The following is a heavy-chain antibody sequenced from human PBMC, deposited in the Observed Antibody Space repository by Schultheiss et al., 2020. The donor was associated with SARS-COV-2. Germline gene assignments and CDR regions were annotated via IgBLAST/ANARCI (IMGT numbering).Heavy chain of an antibody. V-gene: IGHV3-7*01. CDR3: ARGTASGDY. D-gene: IGHD1-14*01. CDR2: IKQDGSEE. J-gene: IGHJ4*02. Sequence: GGSLRLSCAASGFTFSSYWMSWFRQPPGKGLEWVANIKQDGSEEYYVDSVKGRFTISRDNAKNSLYLQMNSLRAEDTAVYYCARGTASGDYWGQGTLVTVSS. CDR1: GFTFSSYW.